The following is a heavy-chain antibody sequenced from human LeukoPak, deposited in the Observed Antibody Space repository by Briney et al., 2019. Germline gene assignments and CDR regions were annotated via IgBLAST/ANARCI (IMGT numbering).Heavy chain of an antibody. CDR2: ISGNSAYK. D-gene: IGHD1-26*01. CDR1: GFTFSSYS. J-gene: IGHJ4*02. CDR3: GSGTYLYYFDY. Sequence: GGSLRLSCAASGFTFSSYSMNWVRQAPGKGLEWVSSISGNSAYKYYADSVKGRFTISRDNSRNTLYLQMNSLRFEDTAVYYCGSGTYLYYFDYWGQGTLVTVSS. V-gene: IGHV3-21*01.